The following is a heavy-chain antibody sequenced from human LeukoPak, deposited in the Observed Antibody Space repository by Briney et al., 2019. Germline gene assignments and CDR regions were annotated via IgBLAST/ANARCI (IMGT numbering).Heavy chain of an antibody. CDR2: TSYDGSNK. CDR3: ARSEWLVIYYGMDV. D-gene: IGHD3-3*01. Sequence: PGGSLRLSCAASGFTFSSYAMHWVRQAPGKGLEWVAVTSYDGSNKYYADSVKGRFTISRDNSKNTLYLQMNSLRAEDTAVYYCARSEWLVIYYGMDVWGQGTTVTVSS. CDR1: GFTFSSYA. J-gene: IGHJ6*02. V-gene: IGHV3-30-3*01.